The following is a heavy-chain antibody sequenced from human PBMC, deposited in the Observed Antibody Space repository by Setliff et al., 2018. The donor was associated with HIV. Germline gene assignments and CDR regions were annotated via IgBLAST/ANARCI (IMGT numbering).Heavy chain of an antibody. Sequence: SETLSLTCAVYGGSFSDYYWSWIRQPPGKGLEWIGEINHSGSTNYNPSLKSRVTISVDTSKNQFSLKLSSVTAADTAVYYCARGRWYSSSWYEYWGQGTLVTVSS. CDR3: ARGRWYSSSWYEY. D-gene: IGHD6-13*01. J-gene: IGHJ4*02. CDR2: INHSGST. V-gene: IGHV4-34*01. CDR1: GGSFSDYY.